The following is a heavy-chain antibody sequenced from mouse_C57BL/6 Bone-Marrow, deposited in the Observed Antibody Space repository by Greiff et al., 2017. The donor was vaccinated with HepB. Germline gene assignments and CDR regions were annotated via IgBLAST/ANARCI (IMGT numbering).Heavy chain of an antibody. J-gene: IGHJ3*01. CDR2: ISNGGGST. V-gene: IGHV5-12*01. D-gene: IGHD1-1*01. Sequence: DVKLVESGGGLVQPGGSLKLSCAASGFTFSDYYMYWVRQTPEKRLEWVAYISNGGGSTYYPDTVKGRFTISRDNAKNTLYLQMSRLKSEDTAMYYCARGSSYPAYWGQGTLVTVSA. CDR1: GFTFSDYY. CDR3: ARGSSYPAY.